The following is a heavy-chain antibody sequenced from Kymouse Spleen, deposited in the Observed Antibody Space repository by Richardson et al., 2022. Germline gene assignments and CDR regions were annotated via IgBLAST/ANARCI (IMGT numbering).Heavy chain of an antibody. CDR2: IRSKANSYAT. CDR1: GFTFSGSA. CDR3: TRQGYDILTGYPYYYYYGMDV. V-gene: IGHV3-73*02. D-gene: IGHD3-9*01. Sequence: EVQLVESGGGLVQPGGSLKLSCAASGFTFSGSAMHWVRQASGKGLEWVGRIRSKANSYATAYAASVKGRFTISRDDSKNTAYLQMNSLKTEDTAVYYCTRQGYDILTGYPYYYYYGMDVWGQGTTVTVSS. J-gene: IGHJ6*02.